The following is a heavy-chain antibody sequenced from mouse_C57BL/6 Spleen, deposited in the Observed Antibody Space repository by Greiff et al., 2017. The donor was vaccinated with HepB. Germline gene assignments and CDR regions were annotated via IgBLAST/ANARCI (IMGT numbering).Heavy chain of an antibody. D-gene: IGHD2-4*01. CDR2: INYDGSST. CDR1: GFTFSDYY. Sequence: EVKLVESEGGLVQPGSSMKLSCTASGFTFSDYYMAWVRQVPEKGLEWVANINYDGSSTYYLDSLKSRFIISRDNAKNILYLQMSSLKSEDTATYYCARWGNDYDGLAYWGQGTLVTVSA. V-gene: IGHV5-16*01. J-gene: IGHJ3*01. CDR3: ARWGNDYDGLAY.